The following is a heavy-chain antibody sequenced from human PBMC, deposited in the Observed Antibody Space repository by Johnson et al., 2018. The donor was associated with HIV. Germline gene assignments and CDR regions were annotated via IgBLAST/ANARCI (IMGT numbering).Heavy chain of an antibody. CDR3: TTETYYYDSSGYYYGHAFDI. V-gene: IGHV3-15*01. D-gene: IGHD3-22*01. CDR2: TKSKTDGGTT. CDR1: GFTFSNAW. Sequence: VQLVESGGGLVEPGGSLRLSCAASGFTFSNAWMSWVRQAPGKGLEWVGRTKSKTDGGTTDYAAPVKGRFTISRDDSKNTLYLQMNSLKTEDTAVYYCTTETYYYDSSGYYYGHAFDIWGQGTMVNVSS. J-gene: IGHJ3*02.